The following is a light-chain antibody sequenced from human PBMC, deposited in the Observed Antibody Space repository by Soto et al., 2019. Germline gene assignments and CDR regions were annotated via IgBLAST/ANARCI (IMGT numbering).Light chain of an antibody. CDR3: QQYNSYCT. Sequence: DIQMTQSPSTLSASVGDRVTITCRASQSISSWLAWYQQKPGKXPXXLIYDASSLESGVPSRFSGSGSGTEFTLTISSLQPDDSATDDCQQYNSYCTFGQGTKVDIK. CDR2: DAS. J-gene: IGKJ1*01. CDR1: QSISSW. V-gene: IGKV1-5*01.